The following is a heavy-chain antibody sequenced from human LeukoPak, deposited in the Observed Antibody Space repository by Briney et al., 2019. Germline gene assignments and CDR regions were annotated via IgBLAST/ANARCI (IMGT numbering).Heavy chain of an antibody. CDR3: VRRRDGRYYYDSEGYYSYWYFDL. CDR1: GGSLSSYY. D-gene: IGHD3-22*01. Sequence: SETLSLTCTVSGGSLSSYYWSWIRQPAGKGLEWIGRIYTSGSTNYNPSLKSRVTMLVDTSKNQFSLKLSSVTAADTAVYYCVRRRDGRYYYDSEGYYSYWYFDLWGRGTLVTVSS. V-gene: IGHV4-4*07. J-gene: IGHJ2*01. CDR2: IYTSGST.